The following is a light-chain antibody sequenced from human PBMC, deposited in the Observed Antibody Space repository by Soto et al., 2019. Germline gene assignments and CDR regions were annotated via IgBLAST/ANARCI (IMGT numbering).Light chain of an antibody. CDR3: QQYGSSGT. CDR1: QSISSW. V-gene: IGKV1-5*01. CDR2: DAS. J-gene: IGKJ1*01. Sequence: DIQMTQSPSTLSASVGDRVTITCRASQSISSWLAWYQQKPGKAPKLLIYDASSLESGVPSRFSGSGSGTEFTLTISRLEPEDFAVYYCQQYGSSGTFGQGTKVHI.